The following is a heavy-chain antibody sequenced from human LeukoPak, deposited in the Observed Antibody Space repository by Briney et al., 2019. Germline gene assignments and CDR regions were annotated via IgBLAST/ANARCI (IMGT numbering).Heavy chain of an antibody. J-gene: IGHJ4*02. CDR2: LHYSGPT. Sequence: SETLSLTCTVSGDSIRSTSSFWGWIRQSPGKGLEWIGSLHYSGPTYYNPSLKSRVTISIDTSKNQFSLKLNSATAADTAVYYCWLERVVAAYFDSWGQGTLVTVPS. CDR3: WLERVVAAYFDS. V-gene: IGHV4-39*07. CDR1: GDSIRSTSSF. D-gene: IGHD2-15*01.